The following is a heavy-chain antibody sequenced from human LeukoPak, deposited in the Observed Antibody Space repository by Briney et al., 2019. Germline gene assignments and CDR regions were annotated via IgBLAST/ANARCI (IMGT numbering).Heavy chain of an antibody. Sequence: ASVKVSCKASGGTFSSYSITWVRPAPGQGLEWMGWINPNSGGTNYAQKFQRRVTMTRDTSISTAYMELSSLRSEDTAVYYCASASQDIVVVPAAIDYYYGMDVWGQGTTVTVSS. J-gene: IGHJ6*02. D-gene: IGHD2-2*01. CDR2: INPNSGGT. V-gene: IGHV1-2*02. CDR1: GGTFSSYS. CDR3: ASASQDIVVVPAAIDYYYGMDV.